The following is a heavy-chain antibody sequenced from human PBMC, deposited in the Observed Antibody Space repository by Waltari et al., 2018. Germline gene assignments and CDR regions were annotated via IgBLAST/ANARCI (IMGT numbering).Heavy chain of an antibody. CDR2: IMTDGREE. J-gene: IGHJ3*02. CDR1: GFPLSNYW. D-gene: IGHD3-22*01. V-gene: IGHV3-7*01. CDR3: VRDQWFAFDI. Sequence: EVQLVESGGGLVQPGGSLSPSCAASGFPLSNYWMSWVRQAPGKGPEWVANIMTDGREEYYVDSVRGRFTISRDNAKNSLYLQMNSLRPEDTAVYYCVRDQWFAFDIWGQGTMVTVSS.